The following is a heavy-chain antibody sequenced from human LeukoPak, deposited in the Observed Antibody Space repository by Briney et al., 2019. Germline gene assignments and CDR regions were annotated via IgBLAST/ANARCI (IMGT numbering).Heavy chain of an antibody. J-gene: IGHJ3*02. D-gene: IGHD2-15*01. CDR1: GYTFTGYY. V-gene: IGHV1-2*02. Sequence: GASVKVSCKAFGYTFTGYYLHWVRQAPGQGLEWMGWIDPNSGGTNYAQTFQGRVTMTRDTSISTAYMELSGLRSDDTAVYYCARPRVVAATTSHAAFDIWGQGTLVSVSS. CDR3: ARPRVVAATTSHAAFDI. CDR2: IDPNSGGT.